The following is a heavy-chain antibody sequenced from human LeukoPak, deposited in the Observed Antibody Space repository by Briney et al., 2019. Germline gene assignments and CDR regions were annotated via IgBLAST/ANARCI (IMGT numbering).Heavy chain of an antibody. J-gene: IGHJ5*02. CDR2: INHSGST. CDR3: ARRSYYYGSGSYYISPFGRGWFDP. CDR1: GGSFSGYY. D-gene: IGHD3-10*01. V-gene: IGHV4-34*01. Sequence: SETLSLTCAVYGGSFSGYYWSWIRLPPGKGLEWIGEINHSGSTNYNPSLKSRVTISVDTSKNQFSLKLSSVTAADTAVYYCARRSYYYGSGSYYISPFGRGWFDPWGQGTLVTVSS.